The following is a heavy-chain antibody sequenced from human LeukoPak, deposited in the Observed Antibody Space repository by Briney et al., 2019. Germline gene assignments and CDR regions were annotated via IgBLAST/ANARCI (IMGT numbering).Heavy chain of an antibody. CDR2: VSYDGSNK. CDR3: ASSDITIFRSYRKDAFDI. J-gene: IGHJ3*02. D-gene: IGHD3-3*01. V-gene: IGHV3-30*04. CDR1: GFTFSSYA. Sequence: GGSLRLSCAASGFTFSSYAMHWVRQAPGKGLEWVAVVSYDGSNKFYAGSVKGRFTISRDNSKNTLYLQMDSLRPDDTAVYYCASSDITIFRSYRKDAFDIWGQGTMVTVSS.